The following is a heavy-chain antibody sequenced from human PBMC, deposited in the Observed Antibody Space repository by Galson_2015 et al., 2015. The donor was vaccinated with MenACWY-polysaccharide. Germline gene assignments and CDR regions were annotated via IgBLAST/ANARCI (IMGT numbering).Heavy chain of an antibody. Sequence: LRLSCAAPGFTFTSYAMSWVRQAPGKGLEWVSAIRSSGTNTYYADSVKGRFTISRDNSKNTLYLQMNSLRAEDTAVYYCAKDSTDFWSVAGRFDHWGQGTLVTVSS. V-gene: IGHV3-23*01. J-gene: IGHJ5*02. CDR3: AKDSTDFWSVAGRFDH. CDR2: IRSSGTNT. D-gene: IGHD3-3*01. CDR1: GFTFTSYA.